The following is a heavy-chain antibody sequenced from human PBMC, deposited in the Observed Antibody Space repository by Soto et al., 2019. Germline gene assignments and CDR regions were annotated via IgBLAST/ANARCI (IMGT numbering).Heavy chain of an antibody. D-gene: IGHD2-15*01. CDR3: ARLQGYCIDRRCSGHYALDV. CDR1: GGSISSSSYS. Sequence: QVQLQESGPGLVKPSETLSLNCTVSGGSISSSSYSWGWIRQPPGKGPEWIGTFYYSGSTYYNPSLTSRVTISVDTTKNPFFRKLNSVTAADTAVYYCARLQGYCIDRRCSGHYALDVWGQGTTVTVSS. V-gene: IGHV4-39*01. CDR2: FYYSGST. J-gene: IGHJ6*02.